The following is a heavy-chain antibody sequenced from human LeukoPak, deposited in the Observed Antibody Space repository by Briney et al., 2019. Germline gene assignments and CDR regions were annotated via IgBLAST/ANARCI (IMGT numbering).Heavy chain of an antibody. V-gene: IGHV4-34*01. Sequence: SEALSLTCAVYGGSFSGYYWSWIRQSPGKGLEWIAKIYYSGSTYYNPSLMSRVTISIDMSKNQFSLNLSSVTAADTALYYCARVDHYYFYMDVWGKGTTVTVSS. J-gene: IGHJ6*03. CDR3: ARVDHYYFYMDV. CDR2: IYYSGST. CDR1: GGSFSGYY.